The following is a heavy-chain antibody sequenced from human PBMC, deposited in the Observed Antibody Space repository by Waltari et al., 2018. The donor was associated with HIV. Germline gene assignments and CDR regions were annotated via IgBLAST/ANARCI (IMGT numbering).Heavy chain of an antibody. V-gene: IGHV1-8*01. Sequence: QVQLVQSGAEVKKPGASVKVSCKASGYTFTSYDINWVRQATGQGLEWMGWMNPNGGNTGYAQKFQGRVTMTRGTSISTAYMERSSLRSDDTAVYYCARALGRGYCSSTSCFFDYWGQGPLVTVSS. J-gene: IGHJ4*02. D-gene: IGHD2-2*01. CDR2: MNPNGGNT. CDR3: ARALGRGYCSSTSCFFDY. CDR1: GYTFTSYD.